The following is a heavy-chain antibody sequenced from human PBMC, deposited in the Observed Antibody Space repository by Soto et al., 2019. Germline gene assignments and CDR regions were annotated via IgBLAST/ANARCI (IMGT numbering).Heavy chain of an antibody. V-gene: IGHV3-48*03. CDR1: GFTFSSYE. CDR3: ARDPPYFYDSSAYTQVGSLDY. D-gene: IGHD3-22*01. J-gene: IGHJ4*02. CDR2: ISSSGSTI. Sequence: LRLSCAASGFTFSSYEMNWVRQAPGEGLEWVSYISSSGSTIYYADSVKGRFTISRDNAKNSLYLQMNSLRAEDTAVYYCARDPPYFYDSSAYTQVGSLDYWGQGTLVTVSS.